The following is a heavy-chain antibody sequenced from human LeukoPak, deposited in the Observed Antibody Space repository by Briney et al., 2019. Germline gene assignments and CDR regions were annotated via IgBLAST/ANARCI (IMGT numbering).Heavy chain of an antibody. D-gene: IGHD6-13*01. CDR2: IYYSGST. CDR3: ARGRGYSSSPNYDY. CDR1: GGSISSYY. Sequence: SETLSLTCTVSGGSISSYYWSWIRQPPGKGLEWIGYIYYSGSTNYNPSLKSRVTISVDTSKNQFSLKLSSVTAADTAVYYCARGRGYSSSPNYDYWGQGTLVTVSS. V-gene: IGHV4-59*01. J-gene: IGHJ4*02.